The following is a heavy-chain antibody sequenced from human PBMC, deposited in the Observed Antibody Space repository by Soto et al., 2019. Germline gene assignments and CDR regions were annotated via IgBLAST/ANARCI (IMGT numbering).Heavy chain of an antibody. D-gene: IGHD2-2*01. CDR2: INHSGST. CDR1: GGSFSGYY. Sequence: SETLSLTCAVYGGSFSGYYWSWIRQPPGKGLEWIGEINHSGSTNYNPSLKSRVTISVDTSKNQFSLKLSSVTAADTAVYYCARGMDCSSTSCYNWFDPWGQGTLVTVSS. CDR3: ARGMDCSSTSCYNWFDP. J-gene: IGHJ5*02. V-gene: IGHV4-34*01.